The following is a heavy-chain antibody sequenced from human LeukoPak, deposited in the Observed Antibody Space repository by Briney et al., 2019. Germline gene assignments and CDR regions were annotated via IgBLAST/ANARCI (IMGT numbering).Heavy chain of an antibody. D-gene: IGHD3-16*01. CDR2: IYYSGST. J-gene: IGHJ4*02. CDR1: GGPFSNYY. V-gene: IGHV4-59*08. CDR3: ARRGYYGSGTYGLDY. Sequence: PSETLSLTCTVSGGPFSNYYWTWIRQPPGKGLEFIGYIYYSGSTNYNPSLKSRVTISVDTSKNQFSLKLISVTAADTAVYYCARRGYYGSGTYGLDYWGQGTLVTVSS.